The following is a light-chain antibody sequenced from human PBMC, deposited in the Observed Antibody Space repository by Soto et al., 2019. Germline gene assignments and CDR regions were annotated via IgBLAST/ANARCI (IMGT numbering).Light chain of an antibody. CDR1: QSISSY. V-gene: IGKV1-39*01. CDR2: AAS. CDR3: QQSYSTFVT. J-gene: IGKJ5*01. Sequence: DIQITHSPSSLSSSLVDRVTITCRASQSISSYLNWYQQKPGKAPKLLIYAASSLQSGVPSRFSGSGSGTDFTLTISSVQPEDFATYYCQQSYSTFVTFGQGTRLEIK.